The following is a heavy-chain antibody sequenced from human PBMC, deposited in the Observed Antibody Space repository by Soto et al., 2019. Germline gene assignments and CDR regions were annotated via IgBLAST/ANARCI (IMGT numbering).Heavy chain of an antibody. CDR3: ARLGPGYDFWSGYYSYYYMDV. D-gene: IGHD3-3*01. V-gene: IGHV4-59*01. J-gene: IGHJ6*03. CDR1: GGSISSYY. CDR2: IYYSGST. Sequence: SETLSLTCTVSGGSISSYYWSWIRQPPGKGLEWIGYIYYSGSTNYNPSLKSRVTISVDTSKNQFSPKLSSVTAADTAVYYCARLGPGYDFWSGYYSYYYMDVWGKGTTVTVSS.